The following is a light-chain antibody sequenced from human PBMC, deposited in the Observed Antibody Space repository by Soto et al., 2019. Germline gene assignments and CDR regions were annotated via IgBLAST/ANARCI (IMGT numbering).Light chain of an antibody. CDR1: SSNIGAGYD. J-gene: IGLJ2*01. Sequence: QAVVTQPPSVSGAPGQRVTISCTGSSSNIGAGYDVHWYMQLPGTAPKLLVYTNNNRPSGVPDRFSGSKSGTSASLAITGLQTEDEADYYCQSYDNNIVVFGGGTKLTVL. V-gene: IGLV1-40*01. CDR2: TNN. CDR3: QSYDNNIVV.